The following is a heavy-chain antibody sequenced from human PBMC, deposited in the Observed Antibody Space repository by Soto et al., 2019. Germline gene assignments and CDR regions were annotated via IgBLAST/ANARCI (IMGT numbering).Heavy chain of an antibody. J-gene: IGHJ1*01. D-gene: IGHD1-20*01. CDR3: ARDPRSITGTTSSEDFQY. CDR1: GGTFSGYA. V-gene: IGHV1-69*01. Sequence: QAHLMQSGAEVKKPGSSVKVSCKASGGTFSGYAISWVRQRPGRGLEWMGGMIPILGITSYAEKFQGRITLAADESTGTAFMDLRSLISEDTVVYYCARDPRSITGTTSSEDFQYWGPGTLVSVSS. CDR2: MIPILGIT.